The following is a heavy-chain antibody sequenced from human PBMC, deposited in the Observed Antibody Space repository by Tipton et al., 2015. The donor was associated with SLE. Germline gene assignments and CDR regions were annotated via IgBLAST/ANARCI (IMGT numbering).Heavy chain of an antibody. CDR2: IYYSGST. CDR1: GGSISSYY. D-gene: IGHD4-17*01. CDR3: ARGVNDYGDYAWFDP. V-gene: IGHV4-59*01. J-gene: IGHJ5*02. Sequence: LRLSCTVSGGSISSYYWSWIRQPPGKGLEWIGYIYYSGSTNYNPSLKSRVTISVGTSKNQFSLKLSSVTAADTAVYYCARGVNDYGDYAWFDPWGQGTLVTVSS.